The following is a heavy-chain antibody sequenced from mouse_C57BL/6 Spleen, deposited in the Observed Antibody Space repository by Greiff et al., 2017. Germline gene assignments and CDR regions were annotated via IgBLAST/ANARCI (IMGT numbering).Heavy chain of an antibody. J-gene: IGHJ4*01. Sequence: QVQLKQSGAELVRPGSSVKLSCKASGYTFTSYWMHWVKQRPIQGLEWIGNIDPSDSETHYNQKFKDKATLTVDKSSSTAYMQLSSLTSEDSAVYYCALYYDYDDYAMDYWGQGTSVTVSS. CDR1: GYTFTSYW. CDR3: ALYYDYDDYAMDY. D-gene: IGHD2-4*01. CDR2: IDPSDSET. V-gene: IGHV1-52*01.